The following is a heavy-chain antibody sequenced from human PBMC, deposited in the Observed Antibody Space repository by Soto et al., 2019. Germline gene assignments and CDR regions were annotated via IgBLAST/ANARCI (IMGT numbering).Heavy chain of an antibody. D-gene: IGHD3-22*01. Sequence: GGALRLSCAASGFTFSSYAMSWVRQAPGKGLEWVSAISGSGGSTYYADSVKGRFTISRDNSKNTLYLQMNSLRAEDTAVYYCATDPRPIVVVIHWGHGTLFPVYS. V-gene: IGHV3-23*01. CDR3: ATDPRPIVVVIH. J-gene: IGHJ4*01. CDR1: GFTFSSYA. CDR2: ISGSGGST.